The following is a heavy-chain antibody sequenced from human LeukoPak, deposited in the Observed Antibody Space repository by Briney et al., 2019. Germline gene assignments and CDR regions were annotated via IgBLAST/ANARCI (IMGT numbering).Heavy chain of an antibody. Sequence: GGFLRLSCLGSGFTFSDYWMSWVRQAPGKGPEWVANVKEDASETFYVDSVKGRFTISRDNAKNSLYLQMRSLRGEDTAVYYCVRDGRSFDYWGQGTLVTVSS. V-gene: IGHV3-7*01. CDR3: VRDGRSFDY. CDR2: VKEDASET. J-gene: IGHJ4*02. CDR1: GFTFSDYW.